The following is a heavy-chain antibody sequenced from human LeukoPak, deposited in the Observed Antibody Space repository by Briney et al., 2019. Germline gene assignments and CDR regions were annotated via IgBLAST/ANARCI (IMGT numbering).Heavy chain of an antibody. CDR1: GFTFSSYG. V-gene: IGHV3-33*01. CDR3: AREEYGSGVDY. Sequence: GGSLRLSCAASGFTFSSYGMHWVRQAPGKGLEWVAVIWYDGSNKYYADSVKGRFTISRDNSKNTLYLQMNSLRAEDAAVYYCAREEYGSGVDYWGQGTLVTVSS. D-gene: IGHD3-10*01. CDR2: IWYDGSNK. J-gene: IGHJ4*02.